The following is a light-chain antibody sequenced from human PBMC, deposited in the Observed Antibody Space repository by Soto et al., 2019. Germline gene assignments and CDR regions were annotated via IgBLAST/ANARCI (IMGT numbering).Light chain of an antibody. J-gene: IGKJ5*01. Sequence: AIQLTQSPSSLSASVGDRVTITCRASQNIDDYLAWYQQKPGKAPKLLIYAASTLQSGVPSRFSGSGSGTDFTLTISCLQSEDFATYYCQQYYSYPITFGQGTRLEIK. CDR1: QNIDDY. CDR3: QQYYSYPIT. V-gene: IGKV1-8*01. CDR2: AAS.